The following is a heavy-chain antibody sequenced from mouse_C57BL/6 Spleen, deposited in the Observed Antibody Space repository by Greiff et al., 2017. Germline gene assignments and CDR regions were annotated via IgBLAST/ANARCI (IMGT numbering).Heavy chain of an antibody. CDR2: INPNDGGT. CDR1: GYTFTDYY. J-gene: IGHJ2*01. V-gene: IGHV1-26*01. D-gene: IGHD1-1*01. CDR3: ARDYGSSSQGY. Sequence: EVQLQQSGPELVKPGASVKISCKASGYTFTDYYMNWVKQSHGKSLEWIGDINPNDGGTSYNQKFKGKATLTVDKSSSTAYMELRSLTSEDSAVYYCARDYGSSSQGYWGQGTTLTGSS.